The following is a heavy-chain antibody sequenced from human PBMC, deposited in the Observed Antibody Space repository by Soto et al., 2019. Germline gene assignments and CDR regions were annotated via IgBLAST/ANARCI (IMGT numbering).Heavy chain of an antibody. J-gene: IGHJ6*02. V-gene: IGHV5-51*01. D-gene: IGHD4-4*01. CDR1: GYSVTSYW. CDR3: AKSKAAGKFYFYGMDV. CDR2: IYPGDSDT. Sequence: GESLKISCKGSGYSVTSYWIGWVRQMPGKGLEWMGIIYPGDSDTRYSPSFQGQVTISADKSISTAYLQWSSLKASDTAMYYFAKSKAAGKFYFYGMDVWGQGTTVTVSS.